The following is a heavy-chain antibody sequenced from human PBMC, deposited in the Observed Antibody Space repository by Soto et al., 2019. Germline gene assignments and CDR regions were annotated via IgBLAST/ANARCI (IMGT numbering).Heavy chain of an antibody. Sequence: GGSLRLSCTASGFTFGDYAMSWFRQAPGKGLEWVGFIRSKAYGGTTEYAASVKGRFTISRDDSKSIAYLQMNSLKTEDTAVYYCTRSEEVVPAAYYYYYYMDVWGKGTTVTVSS. J-gene: IGHJ6*03. V-gene: IGHV3-49*03. D-gene: IGHD2-2*01. CDR1: GFTFGDYA. CDR2: IRSKAYGGTT. CDR3: TRSEEVVPAAYYYYYYMDV.